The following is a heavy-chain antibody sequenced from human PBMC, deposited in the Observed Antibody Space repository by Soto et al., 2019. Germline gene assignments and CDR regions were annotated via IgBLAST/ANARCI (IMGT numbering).Heavy chain of an antibody. Sequence: QVQLQQWGAGLLKPSETLSLTCAVYGGSFSGYYWSWIRQPPGKGLEWIGEINHSGSTNYNPSLKSRVTISVDTSKNQFSLKLSSVTAADTAVYYCARGRGYCSGGSCYPRYFDYWGQGTLVTVSS. CDR2: INHSGST. CDR1: GGSFSGYY. CDR3: ARGRGYCSGGSCYPRYFDY. V-gene: IGHV4-34*01. J-gene: IGHJ4*02. D-gene: IGHD2-15*01.